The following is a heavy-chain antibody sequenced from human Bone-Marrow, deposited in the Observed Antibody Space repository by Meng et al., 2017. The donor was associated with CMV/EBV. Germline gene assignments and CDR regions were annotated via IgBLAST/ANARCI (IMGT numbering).Heavy chain of an antibody. CDR3: ARDGEVGATSYYYYGMDV. J-gene: IGHJ6*02. CDR1: GYTFSSYG. Sequence: SVKVSCKASGYTFSSYGISWVRQAPGQGLEWMGRIIPILGIANYAQKFQGRVTITADKSTSTAYMELSSLRSEDTAVYYCARDGEVGATSYYYYGMDVWGQGTTVTVSS. V-gene: IGHV1-69*04. D-gene: IGHD1-26*01. CDR2: IIPILGIA.